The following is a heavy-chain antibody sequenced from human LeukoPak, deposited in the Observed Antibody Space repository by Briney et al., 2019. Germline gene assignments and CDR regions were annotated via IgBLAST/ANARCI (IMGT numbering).Heavy chain of an antibody. V-gene: IGHV3-7*04. Sequence: GGSLRLSCVGSGFTFSSYWMTWVRQAPGKGLEWVANIKDDGSEKYSVDSVKGRFTISRDNAKNLLYLQMSSLRAEDTAVYYCARARIDYWGQGTMVTVSS. CDR1: GFTFSSYW. J-gene: IGHJ4*02. CDR2: IKDDGSEK. CDR3: ARARIDY. D-gene: IGHD1-14*01.